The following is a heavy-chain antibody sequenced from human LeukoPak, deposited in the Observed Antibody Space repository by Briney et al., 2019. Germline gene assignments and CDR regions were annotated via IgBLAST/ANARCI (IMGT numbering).Heavy chain of an antibody. V-gene: IGHV3-53*01. D-gene: IGHD6-19*01. CDR3: ANQKSARAVAVRGY. Sequence: GGSLRLSCAASGFTVSSNYMSWVHQAPGKGLEWVSVIYSGGSTYYADSVKGRFTISRDNSKNTLYLQMNSLRAEDTAVYYCANQKSARAVAVRGYWGQGTLVTVSS. CDR1: GFTVSSNY. J-gene: IGHJ4*02. CDR2: IYSGGST.